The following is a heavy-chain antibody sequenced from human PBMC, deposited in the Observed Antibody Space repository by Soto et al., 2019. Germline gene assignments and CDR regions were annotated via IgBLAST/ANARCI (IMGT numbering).Heavy chain of an antibody. J-gene: IGHJ5*02. Sequence: SETLSLTCTVSGVSVSRDYQWIWIRQPPGKGLEWIGHISYSGSPYYHPSLRSRLSISVDTSKNQFSLKVKSVTAADTAFYYCARGRSFSYDSTPPPMFDPWGQGTLVTVSS. D-gene: IGHD3-10*01. V-gene: IGHV4-30-4*01. CDR3: ARGRSFSYDSTPPPMFDP. CDR2: ISYSGSP. CDR1: GVSVSRDYQ.